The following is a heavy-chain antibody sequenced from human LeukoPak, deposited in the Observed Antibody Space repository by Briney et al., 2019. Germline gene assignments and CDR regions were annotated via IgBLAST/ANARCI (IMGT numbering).Heavy chain of an antibody. V-gene: IGHV3-23*01. D-gene: IGHD1-26*01. Sequence: GGSLRLSCAASAFTFSNYAMNWVRQAPGKGLEWVTTITGSGHLLHYADSVKGRFTISRDNSKKTLYLQMNSLRAEDTAIYYCAKAGEYYYMDVWGKGTAVTVSS. CDR1: AFTFSNYA. J-gene: IGHJ6*03. CDR2: ITGSGHLL. CDR3: AKAGEYYYMDV.